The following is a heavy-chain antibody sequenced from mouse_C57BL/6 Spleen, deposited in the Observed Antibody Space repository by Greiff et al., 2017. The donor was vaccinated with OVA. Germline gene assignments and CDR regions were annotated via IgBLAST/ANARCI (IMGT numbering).Heavy chain of an antibody. CDR3: AREGDYYGSSYLLDY. CDR2: INYDGSST. J-gene: IGHJ2*01. V-gene: IGHV5-16*01. D-gene: IGHD1-1*01. Sequence: EVQLVESEGGLVQPGSSMKLSCTASGFTFSDYYMAWVRQVPEKGLEWVANINYDGSSTYYLDSLKSRFIISRDNAKNILYLQMSSLKSEDTATYYCAREGDYYGSSYLLDYWGQGTTRTVSS. CDR1: GFTFSDYY.